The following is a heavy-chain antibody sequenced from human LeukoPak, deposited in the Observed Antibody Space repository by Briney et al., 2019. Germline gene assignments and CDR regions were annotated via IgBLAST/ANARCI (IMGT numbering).Heavy chain of an antibody. D-gene: IGHD2-21*01. Sequence: SETLSLTCAVSDVSISDYYWSWIRQPPGKGLEWIGYIYHTGDSNQNPSLKGRVTVTLNTPKNQVSLKVTSVTAADTAVYYCARHAFASPLDIWGQGTMVTVSS. CDR1: DVSISDYY. CDR2: IYHTGDS. J-gene: IGHJ4*02. CDR3: ARHAFASPLDI. V-gene: IGHV4-59*08.